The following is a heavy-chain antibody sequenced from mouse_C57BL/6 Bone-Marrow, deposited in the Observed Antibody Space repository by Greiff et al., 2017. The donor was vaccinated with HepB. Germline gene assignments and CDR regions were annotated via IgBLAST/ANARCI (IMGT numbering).Heavy chain of an antibody. CDR1: GFNFKNTY. CDR2: IDPANGNT. Sequence: VQLQQSVAELVRPGASVKLSCTASGFNFKNTYMHWVKQRPEQGLEWIGRIDPANGNTNYAQKFPGKATLTVDTSSNTAYLQLSSLTSEDAAIYCWAHGGDFDVGGTGTTVTVSS. V-gene: IGHV14-3*01. J-gene: IGHJ1*03. CDR3: AHGGDFDV.